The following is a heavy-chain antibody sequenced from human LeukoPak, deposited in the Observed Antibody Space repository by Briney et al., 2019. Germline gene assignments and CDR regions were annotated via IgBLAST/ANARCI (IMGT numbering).Heavy chain of an antibody. J-gene: IGHJ4*02. CDR3: ARDPAYCGGDCYPSDY. Sequence: GGSLRLSCAASGFTFSDYYMSWIRQAPGKGLEWVSVIYSGGSTYYADSVRGRFTISRDNSKNTLYLQMNSLRAEDTAVYYCARDPAYCGGDCYPSDYWGQGTLVTVSS. V-gene: IGHV3-53*01. CDR1: GFTFSDYY. CDR2: IYSGGST. D-gene: IGHD2-21*02.